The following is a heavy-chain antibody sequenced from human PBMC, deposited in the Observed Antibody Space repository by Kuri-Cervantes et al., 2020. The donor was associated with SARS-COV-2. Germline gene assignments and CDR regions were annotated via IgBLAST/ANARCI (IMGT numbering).Heavy chain of an antibody. CDR2: ISGSGGST. CDR1: GFTFSSYA. CDR3: AKDPTYYDFWSGPITFYWYFDL. Sequence: GGSLRLSCAASGFTFSSYAMSWVRQAPGKELEWVSAISGSGGSTYYADSVKGRFTISRDNSKNTLYLQMNSLRAEDTAVYYCAKDPTYYDFWSGPITFYWYFDLWGRGTLVTVSS. J-gene: IGHJ2*01. V-gene: IGHV3-23*01. D-gene: IGHD3-3*01.